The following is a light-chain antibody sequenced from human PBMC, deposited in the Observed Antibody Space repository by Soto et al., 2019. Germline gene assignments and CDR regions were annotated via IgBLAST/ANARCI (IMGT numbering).Light chain of an antibody. CDR1: SSDIGAYKY. V-gene: IGLV2-14*01. Sequence: QSALSQPASVSGSPGQSITISCTGISSDIGAYKYVSWYQQRPGKAPKVIIYDVNNRPSGVSHRFSASKSGNTASLTISGLQAEDEADYYCSSYTVSSTQFGFGTGTKVTVL. J-gene: IGLJ1*01. CDR3: SSYTVSSTQFG. CDR2: DVN.